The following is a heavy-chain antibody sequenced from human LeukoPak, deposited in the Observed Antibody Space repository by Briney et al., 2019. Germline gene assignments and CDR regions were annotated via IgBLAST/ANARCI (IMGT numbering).Heavy chain of an antibody. Sequence: GGSLRLSCAASGFTFSDYYMSWIRQAPGKGLECVSYISSSGTTIYYADSVKGRFTISRDNAKNSLYLQMNSLRAEDTAVYYCARWGAFSGSYYGGVGYYFDYWGQGTLVTVSS. CDR1: GFTFSDYY. V-gene: IGHV3-11*01. CDR3: ARWGAFSGSYYGGVGYYFDY. D-gene: IGHD1-26*01. J-gene: IGHJ4*02. CDR2: ISSSGTTI.